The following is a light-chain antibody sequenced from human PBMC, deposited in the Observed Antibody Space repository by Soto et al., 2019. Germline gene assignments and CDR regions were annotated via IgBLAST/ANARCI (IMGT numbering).Light chain of an antibody. CDR3: QQRSNWPPLYT. V-gene: IGKV3-15*01. Sequence: EVVMTQSPATLSVSAGETVTLSCRASQSVSTKLAWYQQKPGLAPRLLIFGASTRATGVPARFSGSGSGTEFTLTISSLQSEDFALYYCQQRSNWPPLYTFGQGTKLEIK. J-gene: IGKJ2*01. CDR1: QSVSTK. CDR2: GAS.